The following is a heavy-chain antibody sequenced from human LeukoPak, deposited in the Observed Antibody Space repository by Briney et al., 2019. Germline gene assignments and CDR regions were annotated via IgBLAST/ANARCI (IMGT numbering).Heavy chain of an antibody. Sequence: SETLSLTCAVYGGSFSGYYWSWIRQPPGKGLEWIGEINHSGSTNYNPSLKSRVTISVDTSKNQFSLKLSSVTAADTAVYYCARYRRWFTMILDGMDVWGQGTTVTVSS. D-gene: IGHD3-22*01. CDR1: GGSFSGYY. CDR2: INHSGST. V-gene: IGHV4-34*01. CDR3: ARYRRWFTMILDGMDV. J-gene: IGHJ6*02.